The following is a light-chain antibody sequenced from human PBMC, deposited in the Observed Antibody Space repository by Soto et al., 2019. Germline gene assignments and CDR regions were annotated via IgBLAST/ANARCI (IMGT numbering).Light chain of an antibody. V-gene: IGKV3-20*01. J-gene: IGKJ4*01. CDR3: QQYGSSRLT. CDR1: QSVSSNS. Sequence: EIVLAQSPDTLSLSPGERASLSCRASQSVSSNSLAWYQQKAGQAPRLLVYGASSRATGIPDRFSGSGSETDFTLTISRLEPEDFAVYFCQQYGSSRLTFAGGTKVEIK. CDR2: GAS.